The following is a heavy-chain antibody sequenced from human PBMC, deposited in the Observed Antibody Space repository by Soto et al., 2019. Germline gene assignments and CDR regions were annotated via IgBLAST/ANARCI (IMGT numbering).Heavy chain of an antibody. D-gene: IGHD2-2*01. J-gene: IGHJ4*02. CDR3: ARVHPEVVTAALFDY. CDR1: GFTFSSYG. Sequence: QVQLVESGGGVVQPGRSLRLSCAASGFTFSSYGMHWVRQAPGKGLEWVAVIWYDGRNKYYVDSGKGRFTISRDNSKNTVYLKMNSLRDEDTAVYYCARVHPEVVTAALFDYWGQGTLVTVSS. CDR2: IWYDGRNK. V-gene: IGHV3-33*01.